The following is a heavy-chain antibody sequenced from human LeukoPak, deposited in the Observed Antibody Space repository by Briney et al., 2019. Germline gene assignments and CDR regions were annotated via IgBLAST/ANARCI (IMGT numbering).Heavy chain of an antibody. CDR3: ARHRVTHFDY. CDR2: INQDASET. Sequence: GSLRLSCAASGFTFSSYWVSWVCQAPGKGLEWVAKINQDASETYYVDSVKGRFSISRDNAKNSLSLQMNSLRAEDTAVYYCARHRVTHFDYWGRGTLVTVSS. CDR1: GFTFSSYW. V-gene: IGHV3-7*01. D-gene: IGHD2-21*02. J-gene: IGHJ4*02.